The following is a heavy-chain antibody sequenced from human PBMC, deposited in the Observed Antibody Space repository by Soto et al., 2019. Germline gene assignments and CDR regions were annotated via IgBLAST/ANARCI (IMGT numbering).Heavy chain of an antibody. CDR3: AKDNSKGVRAARPGSWFDP. CDR2: ISGSGGST. Sequence: PGGSLRLSCAASGFTFSSYAMSWVRQAPGKGLEWVSAISGSGGSTYYADSVKGRFTISRDNSKNTLYLQMNSLRAEDTAVYYCAKDNSKGVRAARPGSWFDPWGQGTLVTVSS. J-gene: IGHJ5*02. CDR1: GFTFSSYA. V-gene: IGHV3-23*01. D-gene: IGHD6-6*01.